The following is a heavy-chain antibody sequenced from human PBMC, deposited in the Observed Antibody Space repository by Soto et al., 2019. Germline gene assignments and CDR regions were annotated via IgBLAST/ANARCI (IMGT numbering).Heavy chain of an antibody. CDR2: SSTYNGDT. CDR1: GYTFTSYG. D-gene: IGHD6-19*01. CDR3: ARDKSSGWSRNFDY. V-gene: IGHV1-18*01. J-gene: IGHJ4*02. Sequence: ASVKVSCKASGYTFTSYGISWVRQAPGQGLEWMGWSSTYNGDTNYAQNVQGRVTMTTDTSTNTAYMELSSMRSEDTAVYYCARDKSSGWSRNFDYWGQGTLVTVSS.